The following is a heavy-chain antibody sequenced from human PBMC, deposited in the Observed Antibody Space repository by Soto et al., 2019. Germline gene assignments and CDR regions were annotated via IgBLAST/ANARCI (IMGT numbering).Heavy chain of an antibody. CDR2: ISGSGGST. CDR1: GFTFSSYA. D-gene: IGHD5-18*01. J-gene: IGHJ4*02. CDR3: AKGPSWITAMVDY. Sequence: EVLLLESGGGLVQPGGSLRLSCAASGFTFSSYAMSWVRQAPGKGLEWVSAISGSGGSTYYADSVKGRFTISRDNSQNTLYLQMNSLRAEDTAVYYCAKGPSWITAMVDYWGQGTLVTVSS. V-gene: IGHV3-23*01.